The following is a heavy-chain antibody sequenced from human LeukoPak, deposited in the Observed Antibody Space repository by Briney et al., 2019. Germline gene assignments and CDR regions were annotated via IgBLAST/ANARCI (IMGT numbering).Heavy chain of an antibody. CDR2: INPSGGST. CDR1: GYTFTSYY. Sequence: ASVKVSCKASGYTFTSYYMHWVRQAPGQGLEWMGIINPSGGSTSYAQKFQGRVTITADKSTSTAYMELSSLRSEDTAVYYCASADSSLGYGMDVWGQGTTVTVSS. CDR3: ASADSSLGYGMDV. V-gene: IGHV1-46*01. D-gene: IGHD3-22*01. J-gene: IGHJ6*02.